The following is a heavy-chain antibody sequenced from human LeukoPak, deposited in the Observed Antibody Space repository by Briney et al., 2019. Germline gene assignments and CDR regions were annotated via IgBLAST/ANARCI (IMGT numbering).Heavy chain of an antibody. CDR3: AKDLGSGIQLWGYFDY. V-gene: IGHV4-38-2*02. Sequence: SETLSLTCTVSGYSISSGYYWGWIRQPPGKGLEWIGSIYHSGSTYYNPSLKSRVTISVDTSKNQFSLKLSSVTAADTAVYYCAKDLGSGIQLWGYFDYWGQGTLVTVSS. D-gene: IGHD5-18*01. J-gene: IGHJ4*02. CDR2: IYHSGST. CDR1: GYSISSGYY.